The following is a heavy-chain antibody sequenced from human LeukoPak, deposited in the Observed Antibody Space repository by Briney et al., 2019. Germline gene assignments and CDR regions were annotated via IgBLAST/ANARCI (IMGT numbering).Heavy chain of an antibody. Sequence: GASVKVSCKASGGTFSSYAISWVRQAPGQGLEWMGGIIPIFGTANYAQKFQGRVTITTDESTSTAYMELSSLRSEDTAVYYCARGRIVVVVAAQYYYYMDVWGKGTTVTVSS. V-gene: IGHV1-69*05. J-gene: IGHJ6*03. D-gene: IGHD2-15*01. CDR3: ARGRIVVVVAAQYYYYMDV. CDR1: GGTFSSYA. CDR2: IIPIFGTA.